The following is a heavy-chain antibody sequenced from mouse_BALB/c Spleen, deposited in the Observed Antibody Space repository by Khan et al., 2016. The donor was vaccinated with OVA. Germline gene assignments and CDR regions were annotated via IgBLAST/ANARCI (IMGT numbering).Heavy chain of an antibody. CDR3: ARGGYGGFAY. CDR2: IFPGSVST. J-gene: IGHJ3*01. D-gene: IGHD2-2*01. V-gene: IGHV1-9*01. Sequence: QVQLKQSGGDLMKPGASVKISCKATGYTFSSYWIEWVKQRPGHDLEWIGQIFPGSVSTTYNEKFKGKATFTADTSSNTAYMQLSSLTSEDSAVXYCARGGYGGFAYWGQGTLVTVSA. CDR1: GYTFSSYW.